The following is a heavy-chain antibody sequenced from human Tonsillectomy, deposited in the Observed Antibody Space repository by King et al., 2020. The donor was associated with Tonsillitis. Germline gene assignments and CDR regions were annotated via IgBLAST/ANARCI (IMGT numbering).Heavy chain of an antibody. Sequence: VQLVESGAEVKKPGASVTVSCKASGYTFTNYGINWVRQAPGQGLEWMGWISAYNGNRNYAQKLQGRVTMTTDTSTSTAYMELRSLRSDDTAVYYCARDLIGTDAFDIWGQGTMVTVSS. CDR2: ISAYNGNR. CDR1: GYTFTNYG. CDR3: ARDLIGTDAFDI. J-gene: IGHJ3*02. D-gene: IGHD1-20*01. V-gene: IGHV1-18*01.